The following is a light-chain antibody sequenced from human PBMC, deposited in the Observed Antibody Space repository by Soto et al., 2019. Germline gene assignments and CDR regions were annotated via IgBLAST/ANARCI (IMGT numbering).Light chain of an antibody. CDR3: QPYTNWLGT. J-gene: IGKJ1*01. V-gene: IGKV3-15*01. Sequence: EIVMTQSPATLSVSPGERATLSCRASQSVSSNLAWYQQKPGQAPRLLIYGASTRATSIAARFSGSESGTEFTIPIRSLQAEDVAVYYCQPYTNWLGTFGQGNKVEIQ. CDR1: QSVSSN. CDR2: GAS.